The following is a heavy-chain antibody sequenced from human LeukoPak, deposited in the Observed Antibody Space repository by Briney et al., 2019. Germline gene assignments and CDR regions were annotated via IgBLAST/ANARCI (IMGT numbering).Heavy chain of an antibody. CDR2: ISSSSSYI. D-gene: IGHD6-13*01. J-gene: IGHJ3*02. V-gene: IGHV3-21*01. CDR3: ARVRAAAAFDI. CDR1: GFPFSDFS. Sequence: GGSLRLSCATSGFPFSDFSMSWVRQAPGKGLEWVSSISSSSSYIYYADSVKGRFTISRDNAKNSLYLQMNSLRAEDTAVYYCARVRAAAAFDIWGQGTMVTVSS.